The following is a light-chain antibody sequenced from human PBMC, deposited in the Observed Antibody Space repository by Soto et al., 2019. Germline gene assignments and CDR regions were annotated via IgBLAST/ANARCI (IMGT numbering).Light chain of an antibody. Sequence: DIVMTQSPDSLAVSLGERATIHCKSSQSVLYSSNNKNYLAWYQQKPGQPPKLVISWASTRESGVPDRFSGSGSGTDFTLTISSLQAEDVAVYYCQQYYSTHWTFGQGTKVEIK. J-gene: IGKJ1*01. V-gene: IGKV4-1*01. CDR3: QQYYSTHWT. CDR2: WAS. CDR1: QSVLYSSNNKNY.